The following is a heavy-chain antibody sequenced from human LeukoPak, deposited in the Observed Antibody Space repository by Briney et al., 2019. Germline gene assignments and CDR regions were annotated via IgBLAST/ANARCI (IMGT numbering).Heavy chain of an antibody. Sequence: ASVKVSCKASGYTFTSYYMHWVRQAPGQGLEWMGIINPSGGSTSYAQKFQGRVTMTRDTSTSTVYMELSSLRSEDTAVYYCARDPGYSSSWYGGGDYWGQGILVTVSS. V-gene: IGHV1-46*01. CDR1: GYTFTSYY. J-gene: IGHJ4*02. CDR3: ARDPGYSSSWYGGGDY. D-gene: IGHD6-13*01. CDR2: INPSGGST.